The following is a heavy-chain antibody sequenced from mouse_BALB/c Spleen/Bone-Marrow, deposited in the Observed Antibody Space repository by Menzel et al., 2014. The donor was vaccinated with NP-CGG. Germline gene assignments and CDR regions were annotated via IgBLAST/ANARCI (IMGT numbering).Heavy chain of an antibody. Sequence: EVQLQQSRAELVKPGASVMLSCTASGFNIKDTYMHWVKQRPEQGLEWIGRIDPANGNTKYDPKFQGKATITADTSSNSAYLQLSSLTSDDTAVYYCSRYYCGSSYAMDYWGQGTTVTVSS. D-gene: IGHD1-1*01. CDR1: GFNIKDTY. CDR2: IDPANGNT. CDR3: SRYYCGSSYAMDY. J-gene: IGHJ4*01. V-gene: IGHV14-3*02.